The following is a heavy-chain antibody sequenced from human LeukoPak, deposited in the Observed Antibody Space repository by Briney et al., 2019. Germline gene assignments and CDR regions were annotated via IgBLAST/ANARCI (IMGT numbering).Heavy chain of an antibody. CDR1: GYTFTGYY. CDR3: ARDHEYYDFWSATYKEDGFDY. J-gene: IGHJ4*02. V-gene: IGHV1-2*02. Sequence: ASVKVSCKASGYTFTGYYMHWVRQAPGQGLEWMGWINPNSGGTNYAQKLQGRVTMTTDTSTSTAYMELRSLRSDDTAVYYCARDHEYYDFWSATYKEDGFDYWGQGTLVTVSS. CDR2: INPNSGGT. D-gene: IGHD3-3*01.